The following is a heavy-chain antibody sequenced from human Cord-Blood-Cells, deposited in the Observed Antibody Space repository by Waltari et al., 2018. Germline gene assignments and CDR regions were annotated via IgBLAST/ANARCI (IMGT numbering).Heavy chain of an antibody. V-gene: IGHV3-33*01. J-gene: IGHJ4*02. CDR2: KCDDGSTR. D-gene: IGHD3-22*01. CDR1: GFTFTSYG. CDR3: ARSTDYYDSSGYYFDY. Sequence: QVQLVESGGGVVQPGRSLRLSCAAPGFTFTSYGMHSARHAPGKGLGWVAVKCDDGSTRYYADSVKGRFTISRDNSKNTLYLQMNSLRAEDTAVYYCARSTDYYDSSGYYFDYWGQGTLVTVSS.